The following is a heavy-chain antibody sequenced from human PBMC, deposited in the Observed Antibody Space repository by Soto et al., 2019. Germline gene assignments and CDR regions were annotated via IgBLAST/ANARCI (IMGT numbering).Heavy chain of an antibody. Sequence: SVNGSCKASAGTFSSYASSWVRQAPGQGLEWMGGIIPISDTTNYAQKFQGRVTITADESTSTAYMELSSLRSEDTAVYYCARSQGSSTSLEIYYYYYYGMDVWGQGTTVTVSS. D-gene: IGHD2-2*01. CDR2: IIPISDTT. V-gene: IGHV1-69*01. CDR3: ARSQGSSTSLEIYYYYYYGMDV. CDR1: AGTFSSYA. J-gene: IGHJ6*02.